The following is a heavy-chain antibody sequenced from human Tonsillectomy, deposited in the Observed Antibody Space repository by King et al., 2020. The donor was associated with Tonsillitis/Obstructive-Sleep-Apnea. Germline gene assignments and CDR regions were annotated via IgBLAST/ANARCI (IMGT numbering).Heavy chain of an antibody. CDR1: GGSISSGGYY. CDR3: AREDMTAWAFDI. Sequence: LPLQESGPGLVKPSQTLSLTCTVSGGSISSGGYYWRWIRQHPGKGLEWIGYIYYSGSTYYNPSLKSRVTISVDTSKNQFSLKLSSVTAADTAVYYCAREDMTAWAFDIWGQGTMVTVSS. CDR2: IYYSGST. J-gene: IGHJ3*02. D-gene: IGHD2-15*01. V-gene: IGHV4-31*03.